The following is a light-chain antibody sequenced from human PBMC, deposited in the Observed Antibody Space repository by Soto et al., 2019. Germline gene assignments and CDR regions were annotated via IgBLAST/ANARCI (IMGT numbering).Light chain of an antibody. CDR2: AAS. CDR1: QSISDT. Sequence: EIVLTQSPATLSLSPGERATLSCRASQSISDTLAWYQQKPGQAPRLLIYAASSRATGIPDRFSGGGSGTDFTLTISRLEPEDFAVYYCQQCGSSPWTFGQGTKV. CDR3: QQCGSSPWT. V-gene: IGKV3-20*01. J-gene: IGKJ1*01.